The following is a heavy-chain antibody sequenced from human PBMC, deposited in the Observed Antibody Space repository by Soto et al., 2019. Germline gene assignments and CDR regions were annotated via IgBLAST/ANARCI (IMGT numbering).Heavy chain of an antibody. V-gene: IGHV1-18*01. J-gene: IGHJ4*02. D-gene: IGHD1-20*01. CDR3: ARAITVTKYYFDY. CDR1: GYTFTSYG. Sequence: ASVKVSCKASGYTFTSYGISWVRQAPGQGLEWMGWISAYNGNTNYAQKFQGRVTITADTSTSTAYMELSSLRSEDTAVYYCARAITVTKYYFDYWGQGTLVTVS. CDR2: ISAYNGNT.